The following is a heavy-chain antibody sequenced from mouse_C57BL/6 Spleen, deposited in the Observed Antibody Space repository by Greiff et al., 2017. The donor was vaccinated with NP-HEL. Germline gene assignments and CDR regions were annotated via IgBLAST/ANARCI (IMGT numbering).Heavy chain of an antibody. Sequence: QVQLQQPGAELVKPGASVKMSCKASGYTFTSYWITWVKQRPGQGLEWIGDIYPGSGSTNHNEKFKSKATLTVDTSSSTAYMQLSSLTSEDSAVYYCARCIYYDYVGAMDHWGQGTSVTVSS. CDR3: ARCIYYDYVGAMDH. CDR1: GYTFTSYW. J-gene: IGHJ4*01. D-gene: IGHD2-4*01. CDR2: IYPGSGST. V-gene: IGHV1-55*01.